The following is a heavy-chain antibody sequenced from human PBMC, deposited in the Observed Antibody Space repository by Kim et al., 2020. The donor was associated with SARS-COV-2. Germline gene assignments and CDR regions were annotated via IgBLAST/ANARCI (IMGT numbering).Heavy chain of an antibody. J-gene: IGHJ4*02. Sequence: TYYADSVKGRFTITGDNSKNTLYLQMNSLRAEDTAVYYCARHSGSYSDFDYWGQGTLVTVSS. V-gene: IGHV3-53*01. CDR2: T. CDR3: ARHSGSYSDFDY. D-gene: IGHD1-26*01.